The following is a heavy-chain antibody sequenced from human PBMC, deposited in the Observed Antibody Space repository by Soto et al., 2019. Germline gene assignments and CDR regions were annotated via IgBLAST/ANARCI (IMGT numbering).Heavy chain of an antibody. D-gene: IGHD3-10*01. Sequence: QVQLQQWGAGLLKPSETLSLTCAVYGGSFSGYQWSWIRQTPGKGLEWIGGINDSGDINYNPSLKSRITIVVDAAKKQISLNLSSVTAANTAVYYCARGLILWFGELSRRGGYYYYMDVWGKGTTVTVSS. CDR2: INDSGDI. J-gene: IGHJ6*03. CDR1: GGSFSGYQ. CDR3: ARGLILWFGELSRRGGYYYYMDV. V-gene: IGHV4-34*02.